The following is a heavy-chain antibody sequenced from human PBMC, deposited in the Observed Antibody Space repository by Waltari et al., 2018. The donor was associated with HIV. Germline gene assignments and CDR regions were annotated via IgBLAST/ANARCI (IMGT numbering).Heavy chain of an antibody. CDR2: INHSGST. CDR3: ARARLVSRGQYCSTTSCLPHYYYYYGMDV. J-gene: IGHJ6*02. D-gene: IGHD2-2*01. CDR1: GGSFSGSY. Sequence: QVQLRQWGAGPLKPSETLSLTCAVYGGSFSGSYWSWFRKPPGKGRAWIGEINHSGSTNYNPSLKGRVTISVDTSKNQFSLKLTSVTAADTAVFYCARARLVSRGQYCSTTSCLPHYYYYYGMDVWGQGTTVTVSS. V-gene: IGHV4-34*01.